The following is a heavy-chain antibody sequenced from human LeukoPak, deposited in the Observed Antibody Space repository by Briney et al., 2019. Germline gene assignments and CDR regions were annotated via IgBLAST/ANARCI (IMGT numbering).Heavy chain of an antibody. Sequence: SGTLSLTCTVSGAPLSSSYWWSWVRQPPGKGLEWIGQAFYSGSTNYNPSLKSRVTISVDTSKNQFSLKLSSVTAADTAVYYCARDGRIAVTGAPNWFDPWGQGTLVTVSS. V-gene: IGHV4-4*02. CDR2: AFYSGST. D-gene: IGHD6-19*01. CDR3: ARDGRIAVTGAPNWFDP. J-gene: IGHJ5*02. CDR1: GAPLSSSYW.